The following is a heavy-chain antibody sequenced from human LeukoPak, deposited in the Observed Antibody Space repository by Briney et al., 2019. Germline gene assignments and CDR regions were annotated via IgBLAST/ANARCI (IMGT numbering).Heavy chain of an antibody. J-gene: IGHJ4*02. CDR3: ASGSYYYDSSGYLHYFDY. Sequence: PGGSLRLSCAASGFTVSSNYMSWVRQAPGKGLEWVSVIYSGGSTYYADSVKGRFTISRDNSKNTLYLQMNSLRAEDTAVYYCASGSYYYDSSGYLHYFDYWGQGTLVTVSS. V-gene: IGHV3-53*01. CDR2: IYSGGST. D-gene: IGHD3-22*01. CDR1: GFTVSSNY.